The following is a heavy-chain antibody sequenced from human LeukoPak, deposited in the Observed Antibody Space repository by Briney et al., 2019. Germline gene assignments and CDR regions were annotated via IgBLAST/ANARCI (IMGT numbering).Heavy chain of an antibody. D-gene: IGHD3-22*01. Sequence: SETLPLTCAVSGGSISSGGYSWSWIRQPPGKGLEWIGYIYHSGSTYYNPSLKSRVTISVDRSKNQFSLKLSSVTAADTAVYYCARGDSSGYLRDAFDIWGQGTMVIVSS. V-gene: IGHV4-30-2*01. CDR1: GGSISSGGYS. CDR2: IYHSGST. CDR3: ARGDSSGYLRDAFDI. J-gene: IGHJ3*02.